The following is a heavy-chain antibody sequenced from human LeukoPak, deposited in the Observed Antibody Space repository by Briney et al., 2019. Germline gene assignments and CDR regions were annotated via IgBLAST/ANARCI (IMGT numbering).Heavy chain of an antibody. D-gene: IGHD6-19*01. V-gene: IGHV1-8*01. CDR3: ARADSSGWYEWDYYYYYMDV. J-gene: IGHJ6*03. Sequence: GASVKVSCEASGYTFTSYDINWVRQATGQGLEWMGWMNPNSGNTGYAQKLQGRVTMTRNTSISTAYMELSSLRSEDTAVYYCARADSSGWYEWDYYYYYMDVWGKGTTVTVSS. CDR1: GYTFTSYD. CDR2: MNPNSGNT.